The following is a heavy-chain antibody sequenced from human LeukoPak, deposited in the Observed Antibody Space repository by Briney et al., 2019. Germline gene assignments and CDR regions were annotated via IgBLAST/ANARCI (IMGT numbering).Heavy chain of an antibody. J-gene: IGHJ4*02. D-gene: IGHD2-8*01. Sequence: GGSLRLSCAASGFTFSSYSMNWVRQAPGKGLEWVSSISSSSSYIYYADSVKGRFTISRDNARNSLYLQMNSLRAEDTAVYYCARVSLHCTSGVCHDYWGQGTLVTVSS. V-gene: IGHV3-21*01. CDR3: ARVSLHCTSGVCHDY. CDR2: ISSSSSYI. CDR1: GFTFSSYS.